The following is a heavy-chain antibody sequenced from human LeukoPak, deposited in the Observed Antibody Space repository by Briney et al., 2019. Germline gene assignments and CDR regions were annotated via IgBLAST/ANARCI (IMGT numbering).Heavy chain of an antibody. J-gene: IGHJ3*02. V-gene: IGHV4-61*01. CDR1: GGSVSSGSYY. D-gene: IGHD5-24*01. Sequence: SETLSLTCTVSGGSVSSGSYYWSWIRQPPGKGLEWIGYIYYSGSTNYNPSLKSRVTISVDTSKNQFSLKLSSVTAADTAVYYCARVIEGPYDAFDIWGQGTMVTVSS. CDR3: ARVIEGPYDAFDI. CDR2: IYYSGST.